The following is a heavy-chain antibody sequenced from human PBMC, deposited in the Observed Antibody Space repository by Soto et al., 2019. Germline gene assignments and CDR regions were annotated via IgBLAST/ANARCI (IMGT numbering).Heavy chain of an antibody. Sequence: SGESLKISCKASGYSFTTDWIGWVRQMPGKGLEWMGIIYPGDSDTRYSPSFQGQVTISADKSISTAYLQWSSLKASETAMYYCARHIGIVGANTGEIDYWGQGTLVAVSS. CDR3: ARHIGIVGANTGEIDY. D-gene: IGHD1-26*01. CDR2: IYPGDSDT. V-gene: IGHV5-51*01. CDR1: GYSFTTDW. J-gene: IGHJ4*02.